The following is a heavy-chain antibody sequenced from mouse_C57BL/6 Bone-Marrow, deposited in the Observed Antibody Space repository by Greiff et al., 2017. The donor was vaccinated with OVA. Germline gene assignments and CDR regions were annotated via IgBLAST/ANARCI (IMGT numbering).Heavy chain of an antibody. Sequence: QVQLQQSGAELARPGASVKLSCKASGYTFTSYGISWMKQRTGQGLEWIGEIYPRSGNTYYNEKFKGKATLTADKSSSTAYMELRSLTSEDSAVYFCAHLRRDWYFDVWGTGTTVTVSS. CDR1: GYTFTSYG. CDR3: AHLRRDWYFDV. J-gene: IGHJ1*03. CDR2: IYPRSGNT. D-gene: IGHD2-12*01. V-gene: IGHV1-81*01.